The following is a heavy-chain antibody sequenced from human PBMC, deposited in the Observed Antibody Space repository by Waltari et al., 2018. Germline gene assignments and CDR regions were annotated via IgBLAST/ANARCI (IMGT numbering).Heavy chain of an antibody. D-gene: IGHD2-8*01. CDR1: GYSFTSYW. V-gene: IGHV5-51*01. J-gene: IGHJ5*02. Sequence: EVQLVQSGAEVKKPGASLKISCKGSGYSFTSYWIGWVRQMPGKGLEWMGIIYPGDSDTRYSPSFQGQVTISADKSISTAYLQWSSLKASDTAMYYCARHIIWDGVANWFDPWGQGTLVTVSS. CDR3: ARHIIWDGVANWFDP. CDR2: IYPGDSDT.